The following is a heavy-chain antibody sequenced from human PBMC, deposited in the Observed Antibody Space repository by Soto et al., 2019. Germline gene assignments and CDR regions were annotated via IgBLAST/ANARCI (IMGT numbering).Heavy chain of an antibody. D-gene: IGHD6-6*01. CDR2: INPTSGST. CDR1: GYIFTSHY. CDR3: ARKYSSSSPSDS. J-gene: IGHJ4*02. Sequence: ASVKVSCKASGYIFTSHYMHWVRQAPGQGLEWMGVINPTSGSTSYAQKFQGRVTMTRDTSTSTVYMELSSLRSEDTAVYYCARKYSSSSPSDSWGQGTLVTVSS. V-gene: IGHV1-46*01.